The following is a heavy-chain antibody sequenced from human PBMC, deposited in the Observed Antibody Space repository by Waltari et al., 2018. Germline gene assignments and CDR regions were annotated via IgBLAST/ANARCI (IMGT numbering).Heavy chain of an antibody. V-gene: IGHV4-4*07. CDR1: GGSISSYY. Sequence: QVQLQESGPGLVKPSETLSLTCTVSGGSISSYYWSWRRPPAGKGLEWIGRIYTSGSTTYTPALQSRVTMSVGTSKNQFSLKLSSVTAAGTAVYYCASSSMAAAGPDYWGQGRLVTVSS. D-gene: IGHD6-13*01. CDR2: IYTSGST. CDR3: ASSSMAAAGPDY. J-gene: IGHJ4*02.